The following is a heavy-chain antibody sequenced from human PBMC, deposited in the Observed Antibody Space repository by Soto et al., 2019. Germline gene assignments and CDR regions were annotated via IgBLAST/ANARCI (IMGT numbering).Heavy chain of an antibody. CDR3: ARGDTAFYYYYGMDV. Sequence: GASVKVSCKASGGTFSSYASSWVRQAPGQGLEWMGGIIPIFGTANYAQKFQGRVTITADESTSTAYMELSSLRSEDTAVYYCARGDTAFYYYYGMDVWGQGTTVTVSS. V-gene: IGHV1-69*13. CDR1: GGTFSSYA. CDR2: IIPIFGTA. J-gene: IGHJ6*02. D-gene: IGHD5-18*01.